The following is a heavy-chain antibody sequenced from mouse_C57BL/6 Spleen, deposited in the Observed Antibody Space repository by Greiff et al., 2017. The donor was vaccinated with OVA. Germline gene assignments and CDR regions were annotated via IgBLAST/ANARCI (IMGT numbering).Heavy chain of an antibody. J-gene: IGHJ2*01. D-gene: IGHD2-10*02. V-gene: IGHV1-64*01. CDR2: IPPNSGST. CDR1: GYTFPRYW. CDR3: ALEYYFDY. Sequence: QVQLQQPGAELVKPGASVKLSCKASGYTFPRYWMHWVKPRPGQGLEWIGMIPPNSGSTNYNEKFKSKATLTVDKSSSTAYMQLSSLTSEDSAVYYCALEYYFDYWGQGTTLTVSS.